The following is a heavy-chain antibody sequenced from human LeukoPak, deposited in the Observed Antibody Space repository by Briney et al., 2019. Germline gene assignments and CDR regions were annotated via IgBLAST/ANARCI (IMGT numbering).Heavy chain of an antibody. D-gene: IGHD4-17*01. V-gene: IGHV4-59*01. CDR1: GGSIYTYY. Sequence: SGTLSLTCTVSGGSIYTYYWSWIRQTPGKGLEWIGYMYHSGNTNYNPSLKSRVTISVDPSKNQFSLKLRSVTAADTAVYYCAISLPYDYGDLTLAYWGQGALVTVSS. CDR3: AISLPYDYGDLTLAY. J-gene: IGHJ4*02. CDR2: MYHSGNT.